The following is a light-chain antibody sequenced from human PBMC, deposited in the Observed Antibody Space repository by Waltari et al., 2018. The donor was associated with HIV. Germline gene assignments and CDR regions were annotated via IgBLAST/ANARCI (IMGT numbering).Light chain of an antibody. Sequence: EVTMTQSPGTLSVSPGERVTLSCRASQSISVNLAWYQYKPGQAPRLLISGASTRVTGVPARSSGSGSGTEFTLTISDLQSEDFAIYFCQHYNNWPPFTFGPGTRVDIK. V-gene: IGKV3-15*01. CDR2: GAS. CDR1: QSISVN. CDR3: QHYNNWPPFT. J-gene: IGKJ3*01.